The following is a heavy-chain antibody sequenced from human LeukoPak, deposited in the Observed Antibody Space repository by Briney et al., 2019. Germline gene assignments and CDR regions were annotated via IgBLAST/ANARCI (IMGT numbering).Heavy chain of an antibody. CDR2: ISGSGGST. V-gene: IGHV3-23*01. CDR1: GFTFSSYA. CDR3: AKRTSTPGYFDL. Sequence: GGCRRLSCEASGFTFSSYAMGWVRQAPGRGLEWVSAISGSGGSTYYADSVKGRFTISRDNSKSTLYLQMNSLRAEDAAVYYCAKRTSTPGYFDLWGRGTLVTVSS. J-gene: IGHJ2*01. D-gene: IGHD1-14*01.